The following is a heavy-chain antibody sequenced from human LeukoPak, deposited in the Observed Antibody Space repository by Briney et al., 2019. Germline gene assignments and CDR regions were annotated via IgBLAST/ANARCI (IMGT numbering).Heavy chain of an antibody. Sequence: SETLSLTCTVSGGSISSYYWSWLRQPPGKGLEWIGYIYYSGSTNYNPSLKSRVTISVDRSKNQFSLKLSSVTAADTAVYYCARGGTDYYDIVTFDYWGQGTLVTVSS. CDR2: IYYSGST. D-gene: IGHD3-22*01. CDR3: ARGGTDYYDIVTFDY. J-gene: IGHJ4*02. CDR1: GGSISSYY. V-gene: IGHV4-59*12.